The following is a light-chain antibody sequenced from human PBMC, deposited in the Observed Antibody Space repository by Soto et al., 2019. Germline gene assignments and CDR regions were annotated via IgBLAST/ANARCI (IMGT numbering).Light chain of an antibody. Sequence: EIVLTQSPGTLSLSPGERATLSCRASQSVSSSSLAWYQQKPGQAPRLLIYGASSRATGIPDRFSGSGSGTDFTLTISILEPEDVAVFYCQQYGSSPYTFGQGTKLEIK. CDR1: QSVSSSS. CDR2: GAS. V-gene: IGKV3-20*01. J-gene: IGKJ2*01. CDR3: QQYGSSPYT.